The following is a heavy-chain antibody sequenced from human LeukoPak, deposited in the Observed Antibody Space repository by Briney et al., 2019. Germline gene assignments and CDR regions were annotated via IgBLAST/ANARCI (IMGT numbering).Heavy chain of an antibody. CDR1: GGSISSYY. Sequence: SETLSLTCTVSGGSISSYYWSWIRQPPGKGLEWIGEINHSGSTNYNPSLKSRVTISVDTSKNQFSLKLSSVTAADTAVYYCARSRDGYNYYFDYWGQGTLVTVSS. J-gene: IGHJ4*02. D-gene: IGHD5-24*01. CDR2: INHSGST. V-gene: IGHV4-34*01. CDR3: ARSRDGYNYYFDY.